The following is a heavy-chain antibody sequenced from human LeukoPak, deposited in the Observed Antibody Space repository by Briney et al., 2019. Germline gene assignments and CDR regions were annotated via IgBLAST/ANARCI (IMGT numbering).Heavy chain of an antibody. Sequence: TASGFTFGDYAMSWVRQAPGKGLEWVGFIRSKAYGGTTEYAASVKGRFTISRDDSKSIAYLQMNSLKTEDTAVYYCTSRRDGYNYRYYWGQGTLVTVSS. V-gene: IGHV3-49*04. CDR3: TSRRDGYNYRYY. CDR2: IRSKAYGGTT. J-gene: IGHJ4*02. CDR1: GFTFGDYA. D-gene: IGHD5-24*01.